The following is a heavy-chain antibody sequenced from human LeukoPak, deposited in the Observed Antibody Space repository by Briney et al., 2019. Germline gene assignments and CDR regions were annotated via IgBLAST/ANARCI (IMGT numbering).Heavy chain of an antibody. CDR3: AIVGATLVVFNI. CDR2: INHSGST. CDR1: GGSFSGYY. V-gene: IGHV4-34*01. Sequence: SETLSLTCAVYGGSFSGYYWSWIRQPPGKGLEWIGEINHSGSTNYNPSLKSRVTISVDTSKNQFSLKLSSVTAADTAVYYCAIVGATLVVFNIGGQGKLSTVFS. J-gene: IGHJ3*02. D-gene: IGHD1-26*01.